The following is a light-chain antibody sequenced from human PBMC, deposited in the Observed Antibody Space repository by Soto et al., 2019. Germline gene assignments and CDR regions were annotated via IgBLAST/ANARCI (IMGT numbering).Light chain of an antibody. J-gene: IGKJ1*01. CDR1: QNIRRW. CDR3: QQYHMLGT. CDR2: EAS. V-gene: IGKV1-5*03. Sequence: LSWRASQNIRRWVAWYQQKPGKAPRLLIYEASTRENGVPSRFSGSGSGTEFTLTISSLQPEDFVPYYCQQYHMLGTCGQGTKVDIK.